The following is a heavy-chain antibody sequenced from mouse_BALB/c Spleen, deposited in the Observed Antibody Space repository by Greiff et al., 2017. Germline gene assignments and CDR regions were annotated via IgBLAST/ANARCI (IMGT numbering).Heavy chain of an antibody. D-gene: IGHD1-1*01. Sequence: EVQVVESGGGLVQPGGSRKLSCAASGFTFSSFGMHWVRQAPEKGLEWVVYISSGSSTIYYADTVKGRFTISRDNPKNTLFLQMTSLRSEDTAMYYCAAYAYYAMDYWGQGTSVTVSS. CDR1: GFTFSSFG. CDR3: AAYAYYAMDY. V-gene: IGHV5-17*02. J-gene: IGHJ4*01. CDR2: ISSGSSTI.